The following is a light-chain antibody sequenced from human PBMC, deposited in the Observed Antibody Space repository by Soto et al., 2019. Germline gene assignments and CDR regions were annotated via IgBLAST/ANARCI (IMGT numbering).Light chain of an antibody. Sequence: QSVMTQPPSVSAAPGQRGTISCSGSSSNIGGNSVSWYQQLPGTAPKLHLYDDDKRPSGIPDRFSGSKSGTSATLGITGFQTGEDADYYCGSWDSSLSAYVFGTGTKLTVL. CDR3: GSWDSSLSAYV. CDR2: DDD. J-gene: IGLJ1*01. V-gene: IGLV1-51*01. CDR1: SSNIGGNS.